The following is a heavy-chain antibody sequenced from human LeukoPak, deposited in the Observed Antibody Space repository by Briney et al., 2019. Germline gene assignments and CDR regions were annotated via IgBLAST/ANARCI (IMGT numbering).Heavy chain of an antibody. J-gene: IGHJ4*02. V-gene: IGHV1-69*06. D-gene: IGHD3-9*01. CDR2: IIPIFGTA. Sequence: SVKVSCKASGGTFSSYAISWVRRAPGQGLEWMGGIIPIFGTANYAQKFQGRVTITADKSTSTAYMELSSLRSEDTAVYYCGLLRYFDWFPRANFDYWGQGTLVAVSS. CDR3: GLLRYFDWFPRANFDY. CDR1: GGTFSSYA.